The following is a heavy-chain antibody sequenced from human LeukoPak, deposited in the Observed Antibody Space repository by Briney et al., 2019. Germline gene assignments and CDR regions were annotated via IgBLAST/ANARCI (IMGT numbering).Heavy chain of an antibody. D-gene: IGHD3-10*01. CDR1: GGSISNYY. V-gene: IGHV4-4*08. CDR2: IHSSGST. CDR3: ARYSSGTYAFDI. Sequence: SETLSLTRTVSGGSISNYYWSWIRQTPGKGLEWIGYIHSSGSTNNNPSLRSRVTISVDTSKNQFSLKLSSVTATDTALYYCARYSSGTYAFDIWGQGTMVTVSS. J-gene: IGHJ3*02.